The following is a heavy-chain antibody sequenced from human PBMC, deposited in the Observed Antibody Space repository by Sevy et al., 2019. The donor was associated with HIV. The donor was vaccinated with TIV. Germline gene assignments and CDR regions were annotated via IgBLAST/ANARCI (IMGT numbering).Heavy chain of an antibody. D-gene: IGHD6-13*01. J-gene: IGHJ3*01. V-gene: IGHV4-30-2*01. CDR1: GGSINSGGYS. CDR3: ARGRVGDSSSWYGAFDV. CDR2: IFQSGAT. Sequence: SETLSLTCAVSGGSINSGGYSWSWIRQPPGKGLEWIGYIFQSGATYYIPSPQSRVSISVDMSKNRFSLNLRSVTAADTAVYYCARGRVGDSSSWYGAFDVWGQGTMVTVSS.